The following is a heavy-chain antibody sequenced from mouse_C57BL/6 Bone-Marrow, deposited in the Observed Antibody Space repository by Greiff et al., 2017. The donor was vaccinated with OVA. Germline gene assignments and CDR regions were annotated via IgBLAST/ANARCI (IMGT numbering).Heavy chain of an antibody. D-gene: IGHD2-3*01. CDR1: GYTFTSYW. Sequence: VQLQQSGAELVKPGASVKLSCKASGYTFTSYWMHRVKQRPGQGLEWIGMIHPNSGSTNYNEKFKSKATLTVDKSSSTAYMQLSSLTSEDSAVYYCARYDGYYHYWGQGTTLTVSS. CDR2: IHPNSGST. V-gene: IGHV1-64*01. CDR3: ARYDGYYHY. J-gene: IGHJ2*01.